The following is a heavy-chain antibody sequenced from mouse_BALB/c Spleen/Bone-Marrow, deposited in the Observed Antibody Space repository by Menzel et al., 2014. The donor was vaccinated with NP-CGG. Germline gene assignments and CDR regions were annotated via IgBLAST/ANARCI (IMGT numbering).Heavy chain of an antibody. CDR3: ASCGNVEDWFPY. V-gene: IGHV1S135*01. CDR1: GYAFTDYN. D-gene: IGHD2-1*01. CDR2: IDPYNGDT. J-gene: IGHJ3*01. Sequence: HLVESGPELVKPGASVKVSCRASGYAFTDYNMYWVQQSPGKSLEWIGYIDPYNGDTNYNQKFKGKATLTVDKSSSTAYMHLIGCTAEDSEVYYCASCGNVEDWFPYWGQGTLVTVSA.